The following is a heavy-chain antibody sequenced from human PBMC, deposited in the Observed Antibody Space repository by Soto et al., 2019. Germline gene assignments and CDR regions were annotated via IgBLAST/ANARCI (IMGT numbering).Heavy chain of an antibody. Sequence: QVQLVQSGAEVTKPGASVRVSCAASGYTFNIYDIHWVRQATGQGLEWMGSVNPNSGITDYAQKFQGRVTMTRDTSINTAYMQLSSLRSEDTAVYYCARFKDYAGGMDVWGQGTTVTGSS. CDR2: VNPNSGIT. J-gene: IGHJ6*02. CDR1: GYTFNIYD. V-gene: IGHV1-8*01. D-gene: IGHD4-17*01. CDR3: ARFKDYAGGMDV.